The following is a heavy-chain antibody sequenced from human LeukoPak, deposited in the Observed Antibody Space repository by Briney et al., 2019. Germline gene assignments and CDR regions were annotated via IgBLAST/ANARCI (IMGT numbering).Heavy chain of an antibody. Sequence: AGGSLRLSCAASGFTFSSYSMNWVRQAPGKGLEWVSSISSSSSYIYYADSVKGRFTISRDNAKNSLYLQMNSLRAEDTAVYYCARVSSLAVAGFFDYWGQGILVTVSS. J-gene: IGHJ4*02. D-gene: IGHD6-19*01. CDR3: ARVSSLAVAGFFDY. V-gene: IGHV3-21*01. CDR2: ISSSSSYI. CDR1: GFTFSSYS.